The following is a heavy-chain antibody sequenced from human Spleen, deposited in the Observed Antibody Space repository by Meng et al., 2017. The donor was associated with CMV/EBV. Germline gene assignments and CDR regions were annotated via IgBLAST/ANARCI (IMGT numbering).Heavy chain of an antibody. V-gene: IGHV3-21*01. CDR3: ARDMYDCSGGSCYGDAFDI. CDR2: ISSSSSYI. D-gene: IGHD2-15*01. J-gene: IGHJ3*02. Sequence: GESLKISCAASGFTFSSYSMNWVRQAPGKGLEWVSSISSSSSYIYYADSVKGRFTISRDNAKNSLYLQMNSLRAEDTAVYYCARDMYDCSGGSCYGDAFDIWGQGTMVTVSS. CDR1: GFTFSSYS.